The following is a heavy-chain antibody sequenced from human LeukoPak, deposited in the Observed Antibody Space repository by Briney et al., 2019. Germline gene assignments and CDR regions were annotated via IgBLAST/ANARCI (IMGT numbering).Heavy chain of an antibody. J-gene: IGHJ4*02. Sequence: SETLSLTCTVSGDSISTSNSYWGWIRQPPGKGLEWIGSIYYSGSTYYNPSLKSRVTISVDTSKNQFSLKLSSVTAADTAVYYCVYSGSYYYFDYWGQGTLVTVSS. CDR3: VYSGSYYYFDY. V-gene: IGHV4-39*01. CDR2: IYYSGST. D-gene: IGHD1-26*01. CDR1: GDSISTSNSY.